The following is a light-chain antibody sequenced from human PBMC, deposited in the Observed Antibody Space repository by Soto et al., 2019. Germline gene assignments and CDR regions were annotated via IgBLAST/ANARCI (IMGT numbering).Light chain of an antibody. J-gene: IGKJ1*01. CDR3: HSYDKWPPGT. V-gene: IGKV3D-15*01. Sequence: EIVMTQFPATLSESPGERVTLSCRASQSVSTNVAWYQQKPGEAPRLLIFDASARAVDIPGRFSGSVSGTEFTLTISSLQPEDFAVYSCHSYDKWPPGTFGQGTKVDIK. CDR2: DAS. CDR1: QSVSTN.